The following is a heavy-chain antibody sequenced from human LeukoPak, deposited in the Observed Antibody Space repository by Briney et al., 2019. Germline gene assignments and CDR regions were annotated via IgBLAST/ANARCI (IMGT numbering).Heavy chain of an antibody. Sequence: SETLSLTCTVSGGSISGYYWSWIRQPPGKGLEWIGYIYYSGSTNYNPSLKSRVTISVDTSKNQFSLKLNSVTAADTAVYYCAIWRDRGWFDPWGQGTLVTVSS. CDR3: AIWRDRGWFDP. CDR1: GGSISGYY. CDR2: IYYSGST. D-gene: IGHD3-16*01. J-gene: IGHJ5*02. V-gene: IGHV4-59*08.